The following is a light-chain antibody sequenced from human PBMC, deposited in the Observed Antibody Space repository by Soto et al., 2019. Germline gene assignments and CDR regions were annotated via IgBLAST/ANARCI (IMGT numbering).Light chain of an antibody. J-gene: IGKJ3*01. CDR3: QQYDASPLT. V-gene: IGKV3-20*01. CDR1: QTLSTNS. Sequence: EIVLTQSPGILSLSPGERATLSCRASQTLSTNSLAWYQQRPGQTPRLLIYAASTRNTDIPDRFNGSGSGTDFALTISRLEPEDFALYYCQQYDASPLTFGPGT. CDR2: AAS.